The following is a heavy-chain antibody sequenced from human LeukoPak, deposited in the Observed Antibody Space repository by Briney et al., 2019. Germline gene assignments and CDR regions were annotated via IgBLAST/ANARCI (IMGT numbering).Heavy chain of an antibody. D-gene: IGHD3-22*01. CDR1: GGTFSSYA. Sequence: ASVKVSCKASGGTFSSYAISWVRQAPGQGLEWMGGIIPIFGTANYALKFQGRVTITTDESTSTAYMELSSLRSEDTAVYYCARGIPKNYYDSSGYYLHYWGQGTLVTVSS. CDR3: ARGIPKNYYDSSGYYLHY. J-gene: IGHJ4*02. V-gene: IGHV1-69*05. CDR2: IIPIFGTA.